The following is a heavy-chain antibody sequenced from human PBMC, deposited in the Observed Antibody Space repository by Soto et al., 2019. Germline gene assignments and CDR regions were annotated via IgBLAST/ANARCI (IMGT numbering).Heavy chain of an antibody. V-gene: IGHV1-18*01. CDR1: GYTFNSYG. D-gene: IGHD3-22*01. CDR3: ARGGYYDGRGSRNYKYYGMDA. CDR2: ISPYDDNT. J-gene: IGHJ6*02. Sequence: QVQLVQSGTEVKKPGASVKVSCKASGYTFNSYGISWVRQAPGQGLEWMGWISPYDDNTNYAQNLQGRVTMTTDTSTRTAYMELRSLRSDDTAVYYWARGGYYDGRGSRNYKYYGMDAWGQGTTVTVS.